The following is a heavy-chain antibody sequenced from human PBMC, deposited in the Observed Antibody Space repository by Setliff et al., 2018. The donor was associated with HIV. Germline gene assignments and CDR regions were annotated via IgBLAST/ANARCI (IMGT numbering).Heavy chain of an antibody. Sequence: GGSLRLSCAASGFTFSTYAMGWVRQAAGKGLEWVSTIGAVGAPTFYAESVKGRFTVSKDNSKDTLYLQMTSLRDEDTAIYYCAKDYGDGHNWGAFDISGQGTMVTVSS. CDR1: GFTFSTYA. J-gene: IGHJ3*02. D-gene: IGHD1-1*01. CDR2: IGAVGAPT. CDR3: AKDYGDGHNWGAFDI. V-gene: IGHV3-23*01.